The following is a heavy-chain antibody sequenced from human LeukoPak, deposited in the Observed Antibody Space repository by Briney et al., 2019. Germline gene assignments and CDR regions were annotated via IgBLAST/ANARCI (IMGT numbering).Heavy chain of an antibody. J-gene: IGHJ6*03. CDR2: IRSKAYGGTT. CDR1: GFTFSDYY. CDR3: TRIASSWYTYYYYMDV. Sequence: GGSLRLSCAASGFTFSDYYMSWIRQAPGKGLEWVGFIRSKAYGGTTEYAASVKGRFTISRDDSKSIAYLQMNSLKTEDTAVYYCTRIASSWYTYYYYMDVWGKGTTVTISS. D-gene: IGHD6-13*01. V-gene: IGHV3-49*03.